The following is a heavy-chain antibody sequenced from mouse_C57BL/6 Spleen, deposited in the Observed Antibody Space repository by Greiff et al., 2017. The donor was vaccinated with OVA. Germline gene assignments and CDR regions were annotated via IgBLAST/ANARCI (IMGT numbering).Heavy chain of an antibody. CDR2: IYPGDGDT. V-gene: IGHV1-80*01. Sequence: VQLQQSGAELVKPGASVKISCKASGYAFSSYWMNWVKQRPGKGLEWIGQIYPGDGDTNYNGKFKGKATLTADKSSSTAYMQLSSLTSEDSTVYFCARETVVAPYWYFDVWGTGTTVTVSS. CDR3: ARETVVAPYWYFDV. D-gene: IGHD1-1*01. CDR1: GYAFSSYW. J-gene: IGHJ1*03.